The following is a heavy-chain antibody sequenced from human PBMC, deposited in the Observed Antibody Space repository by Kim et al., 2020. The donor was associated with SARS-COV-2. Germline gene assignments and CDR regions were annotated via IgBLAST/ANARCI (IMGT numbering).Heavy chain of an antibody. CDR1: GFTFSSYA. J-gene: IGHJ4*02. D-gene: IGHD3-10*01. CDR2: ISYDGSNK. Sequence: GGSLRLSCAASGFTFSSYAMHWVRQAPGKGLEWVAVISYDGSNKYYADSVKGRFTISRDNSKNTLYLQMNSLRAEDTAVYYCARGRITMVRGVLPSFDYWGQGTLVTVSS. CDR3: ARGRITMVRGVLPSFDY. V-gene: IGHV3-30*04.